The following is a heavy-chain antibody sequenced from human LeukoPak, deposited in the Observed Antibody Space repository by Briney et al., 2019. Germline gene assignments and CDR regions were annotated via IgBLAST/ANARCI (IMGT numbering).Heavy chain of an antibody. J-gene: IGHJ4*02. CDR1: GGSISSYY. CDR2: IYYSGST. CDR3: ARDRGRYYDSRGFYWGYYFDS. Sequence: SETLSLTCTVSGGSISSYYWSWIRQPPGKGLEWIGYIYYSGSTNYNPSLKSRVTISVDTSKNQFSLKLSSVTAADTAVYYCARDRGRYYDSRGFYWGYYFDSWGQGILVTVST. D-gene: IGHD3-22*01. V-gene: IGHV4-59*12.